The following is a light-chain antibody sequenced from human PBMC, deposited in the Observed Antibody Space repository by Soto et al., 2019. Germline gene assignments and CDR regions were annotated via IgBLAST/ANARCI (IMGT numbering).Light chain of an antibody. V-gene: IGLV2-8*01. J-gene: IGLJ1*01. CDR3: SSNTGGNPSYV. CDR1: SSDVGSYDY. CDR2: EVT. Sequence: QSGLTHPPSTPGSPGQSVTISCTGTSSDVGSYDYGSWYQRHPGKATKLMIYEVTIRPSGVSDRFSSSKSGHTDSLTVSGLQAEDEADYYCSSNTGGNPSYVFGTGTKVTVL.